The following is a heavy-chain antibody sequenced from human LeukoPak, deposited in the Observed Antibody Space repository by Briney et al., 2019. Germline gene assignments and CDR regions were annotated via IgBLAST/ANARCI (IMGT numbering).Heavy chain of an antibody. Sequence: ASVKVSCTASGYTFTAYYMFLVRQAPGQGLEWVGWITPNSGDTNYAQKFQGRVTMTRDTSINPAYMEVSRLRSDDTAVYYCARPTGYYRFDAFALWGQGTMVTVSS. CDR2: ITPNSGDT. CDR3: ARPTGYYRFDAFAL. D-gene: IGHD2-15*01. CDR1: GYTFTAYY. V-gene: IGHV1-2*02. J-gene: IGHJ3*01.